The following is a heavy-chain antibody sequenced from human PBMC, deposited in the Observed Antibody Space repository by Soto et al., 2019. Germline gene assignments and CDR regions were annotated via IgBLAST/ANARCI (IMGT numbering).Heavy chain of an antibody. Sequence: GGSLRLSCAASGFTFSAYTMNWVRQAPGKGLEWVSSISSSSSYIYYADSVKGRFTISRDNAKNSLYLQMNSLRAEDTAVFYCARDPTLAADFDYWGQGTLVTVSS. J-gene: IGHJ4*02. CDR3: ARDPTLAADFDY. CDR2: ISSSSSYI. CDR1: GFTFSAYT. V-gene: IGHV3-21*01. D-gene: IGHD6-13*01.